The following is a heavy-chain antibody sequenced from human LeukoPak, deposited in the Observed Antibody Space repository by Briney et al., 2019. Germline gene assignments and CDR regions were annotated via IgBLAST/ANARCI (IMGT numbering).Heavy chain of an antibody. CDR3: ASLDIVVVTAIPRWFDP. Sequence: PGGSLRLACAASGFTFSNSAMSWVRQAPGKVLGWVSYISSSGSTIYYADSVKGRFTISRDNAKNSLYLKMNSLRAEDTAVYYCASLDIVVVTAIPRWFDPWGQGTLVTVSS. V-gene: IGHV3-48*03. CDR2: ISSSGSTI. D-gene: IGHD2-21*02. CDR1: GFTFSNSA. J-gene: IGHJ5*02.